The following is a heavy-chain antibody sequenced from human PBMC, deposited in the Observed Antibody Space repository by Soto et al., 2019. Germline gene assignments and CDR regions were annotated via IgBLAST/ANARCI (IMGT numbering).Heavy chain of an antibody. J-gene: IGHJ4*02. V-gene: IGHV3-11*01. CDR1: GFSFKDYY. Sequence: GGSLRLSCAVSGFSFKDYYMTWMRQTPEKGLEWISTITSSGGNAYYAASVKGRVTISRDNAHNSLYLQMSGLRAEDTALYYLARDRYPNYVNYCCRWGRGSLVTVSS. D-gene: IGHD2-21*02. CDR3: ARDRYPNYVNYCCR. CDR2: ITSSGGNA.